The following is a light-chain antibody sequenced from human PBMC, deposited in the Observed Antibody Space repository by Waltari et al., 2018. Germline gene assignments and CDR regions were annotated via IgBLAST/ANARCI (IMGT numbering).Light chain of an antibody. CDR2: DAS. CDR3: QQANDFPSLS. V-gene: IGKV1-12*02. Sequence: DIQMTQSPSSVSAPVGARVPITCRASQDIGTWLAWYQQKPGRAPNLLIYDASSLHSGVPSRFSGSGSGILFTLTISSLQPEDSATYFCQQANDFPSLSFGGGTKVEIQ. J-gene: IGKJ4*01. CDR1: QDIGTW.